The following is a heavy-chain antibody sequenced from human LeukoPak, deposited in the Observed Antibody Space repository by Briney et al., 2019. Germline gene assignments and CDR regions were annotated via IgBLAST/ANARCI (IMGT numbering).Heavy chain of an antibody. CDR2: ISGSGGST. Sequence: ETLSLTCTVSGGSISSSSYYWGWIRQPPGKGLEWVSAISGSGGSTYYADSVKGRFTISRDNSKNTLYLQMNSLRAEDTAVYYCAKHYGSGWYLGGNWFDPWGQGTLVTVSS. D-gene: IGHD6-19*01. CDR3: AKHYGSGWYLGGNWFDP. V-gene: IGHV3-23*01. CDR1: GGSISSSSYY. J-gene: IGHJ5*02.